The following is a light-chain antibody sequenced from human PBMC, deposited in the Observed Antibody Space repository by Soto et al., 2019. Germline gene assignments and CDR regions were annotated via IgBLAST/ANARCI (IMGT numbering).Light chain of an antibody. CDR3: QQANSFPPT. Sequence: DIQMTQSPSTLSASVGDRVTITCQASQDISNYLNWYQQKPGKAPKLLIYDASSLQSGVPSRFSGSGSGTDFTLTISSLQPEDFATYYCQQANSFPPTFGQGTRLEIK. CDR1: QDISNY. CDR2: DAS. V-gene: IGKV1-12*01. J-gene: IGKJ5*01.